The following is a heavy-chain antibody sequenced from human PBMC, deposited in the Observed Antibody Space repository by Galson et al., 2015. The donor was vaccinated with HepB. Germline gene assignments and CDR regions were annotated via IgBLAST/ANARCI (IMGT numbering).Heavy chain of an antibody. Sequence: SLRLSCAASEFTLSYYAMSWVRQAPGKGLEWVSDITDNGGRTYYTDSVKGRFTISRDNSKNTLYLQMNTLRAEDTALYYCAREDPNTAVALALWGQGTLVTVSS. D-gene: IGHD5-18*01. V-gene: IGHV3-23*01. CDR2: ITDNGGRT. CDR1: EFTLSYYA. CDR3: AREDPNTAVALAL. J-gene: IGHJ4*02.